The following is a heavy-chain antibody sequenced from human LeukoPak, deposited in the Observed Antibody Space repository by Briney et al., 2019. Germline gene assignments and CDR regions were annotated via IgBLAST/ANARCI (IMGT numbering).Heavy chain of an antibody. V-gene: IGHV1-69*13. CDR1: GGTFSSYA. CDR3: AREGPLSGYCDY. CDR2: IIPIFGTA. J-gene: IGHJ4*02. D-gene: IGHD3-22*01. Sequence: ASVKVPCKASGGTFSSYAISWVRQAPGQGLEWMGGIIPIFGTANYAQKFQGRVTITADESTSTAYMELSSLRSEDTAVYYCAREGPLSGYCDYWGQGTLVTVSS.